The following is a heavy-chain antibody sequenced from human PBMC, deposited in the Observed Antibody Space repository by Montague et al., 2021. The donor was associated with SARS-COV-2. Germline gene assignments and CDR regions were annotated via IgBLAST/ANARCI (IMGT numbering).Heavy chain of an antibody. CDR1: GGSISSGTYY. V-gene: IGHV4-39*01. J-gene: IGHJ2*01. Sequence: SETLSLTCTVSGGSISSGTYYWGWVRQPPGEGPEWIGTINYSGRTYYNPSLKSRITISVDTSKNQFSLKVISVTAADTAVYYCARRVQWQDSWFFDLWGRGTLVTVSS. D-gene: IGHD6-19*01. CDR3: ARRVQWQDSWFFDL. CDR2: INYSGRT.